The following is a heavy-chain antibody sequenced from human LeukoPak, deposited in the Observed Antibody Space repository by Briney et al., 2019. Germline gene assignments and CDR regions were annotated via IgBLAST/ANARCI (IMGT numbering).Heavy chain of an antibody. V-gene: IGHV3-9*01. CDR1: GFTFDDYA. Sequence: GGSLRLSCAASGFTFDDYAMHWVRQAPGKGLEWVSGISWNSGSIGYADSVKGRFTIPRDNAKNSLYLQMNSLRAEDTALYYCARPYCSSTSCSSAFDIWGQGTMVTVSS. CDR2: ISWNSGSI. J-gene: IGHJ3*02. CDR3: ARPYCSSTSCSSAFDI. D-gene: IGHD2-2*01.